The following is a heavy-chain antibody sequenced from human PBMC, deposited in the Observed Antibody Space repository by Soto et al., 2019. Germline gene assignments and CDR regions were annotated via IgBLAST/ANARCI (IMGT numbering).Heavy chain of an antibody. CDR1: GFTFTNHC. J-gene: IGHJ5*02. CDR3: VRGGGGGLFDP. CDR2: ISPGSRYP. Sequence: GGSLRLSCATSGFTFTNHCMSWIRQAPGKGLEWLSYISPGSRYPAYADSVKGRFTISRDNAKRSLYLQMMSLTAEDTAIYYCVRGGGGGLFDPWGQGTMVTVSS. D-gene: IGHD2-15*01. V-gene: IGHV3-11*06.